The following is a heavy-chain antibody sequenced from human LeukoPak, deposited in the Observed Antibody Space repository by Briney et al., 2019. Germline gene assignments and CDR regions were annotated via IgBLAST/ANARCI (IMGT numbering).Heavy chain of an antibody. Sequence: SETLSLTCTVSGGSISSYYWSWIRQPPGKGLEWIGYIYTSGSTNYNPSLKSRVTISVDTSKNQFSLKLGSVTAADTAVYYCARRGDGYNYFDYWGQGTLVTVSS. CDR3: ARRGDGYNYFDY. V-gene: IGHV4-4*09. D-gene: IGHD5-24*01. J-gene: IGHJ4*02. CDR2: IYTSGST. CDR1: GGSISSYY.